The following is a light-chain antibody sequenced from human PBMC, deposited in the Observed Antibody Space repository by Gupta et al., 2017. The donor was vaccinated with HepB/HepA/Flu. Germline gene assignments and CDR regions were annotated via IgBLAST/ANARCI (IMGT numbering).Light chain of an antibody. CDR2: YDT. CDR1: NIGLKS. CDR3: QVWNANSVL. J-gene: IGLJ3*02. V-gene: IGLV3-21*04. Sequence: SYVLTQTPSVSVAPGETARITCGGDNIGLKSVHWYQQLTGQAPVLVIYYDTNRPSGIPGRFSGSNSENTATLTISRVEAGDEDDYYCQVWNANSVLFGGGTKLTVL.